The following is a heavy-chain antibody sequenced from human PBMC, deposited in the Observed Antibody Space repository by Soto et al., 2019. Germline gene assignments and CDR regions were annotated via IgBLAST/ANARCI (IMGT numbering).Heavy chain of an antibody. CDR3: AADRRYYDSSGYYYDAFDI. CDR1: GFTFTSSA. CDR2: IVVGSGNT. J-gene: IGHJ3*02. Sequence: SVKVSCKASGFTFTSSAVQWVRQARGQRLEWIGWIVVGSGNTNYAQKFQERVTITRDMSTSTAYMELSSLRSEDTAVYYCAADRRYYDSSGYYYDAFDIWGQGTMVTVSS. D-gene: IGHD3-22*01. V-gene: IGHV1-58*01.